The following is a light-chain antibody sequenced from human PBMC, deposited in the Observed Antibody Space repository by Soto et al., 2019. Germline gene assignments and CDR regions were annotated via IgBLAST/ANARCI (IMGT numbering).Light chain of an antibody. J-gene: IGKJ5*01. CDR2: GAS. Sequence: EIECRPCRGPLYLSPGERATLSCRASQSVSSSYLAWYQQRPGQAPRLLIYGASSRAPGIPDRFSGSGSGTDFTLTISGLEPEDFAVYYCQQYGSSPPITFGQGTRLDI. V-gene: IGKV3-20*01. CDR1: QSVSSSY. CDR3: QQYGSSPPIT.